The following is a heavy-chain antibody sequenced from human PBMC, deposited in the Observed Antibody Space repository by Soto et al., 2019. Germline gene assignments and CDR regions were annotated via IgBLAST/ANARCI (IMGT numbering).Heavy chain of an antibody. D-gene: IGHD2-21*02. CDR2: ISGSGGST. J-gene: IGHJ4*02. CDR1: GFTFSSYA. Sequence: GALRLSCAASGFTFSSYAMSWVRQAPGKGLEWVSAISGSGGSTYYADSVKGRFTISRDNSKNTLYLQMNSLRAEDTAVYYCEKDLIVVVTATLDYWGQGTLVTVSS. CDR3: EKDLIVVVTATLDY. V-gene: IGHV3-23*01.